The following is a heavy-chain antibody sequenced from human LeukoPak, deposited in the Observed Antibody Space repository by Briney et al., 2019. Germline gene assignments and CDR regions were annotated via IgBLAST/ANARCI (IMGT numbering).Heavy chain of an antibody. CDR3: ARDKDIAAAGPFDY. Sequence: GGSLRLSCAASGFTFSSYAMSWVRQAPGKGLEWVTFIQYDGSNKYYADSVKGRFTISRDNSKNTLYLQMNSLRAEDTAVYYCARDKDIAAAGPFDYWGQGTLVTVSS. CDR2: IQYDGSNK. V-gene: IGHV3-30*04. CDR1: GFTFSSYA. D-gene: IGHD6-13*01. J-gene: IGHJ4*02.